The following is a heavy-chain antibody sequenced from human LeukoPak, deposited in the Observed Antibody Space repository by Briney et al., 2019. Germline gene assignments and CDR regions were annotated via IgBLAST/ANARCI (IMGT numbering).Heavy chain of an antibody. CDR3: ARARELGYCSGGSCYSRYYFDY. Sequence: SVKVSCKASGGTFSSYAISWVRQAPGQGLEWMGGIIPVFGTANYAQKFQGRVTITADESTSTAYMELSSLRSEDTAVYYCARARELGYCSGGSCYSRYYFDYWGQGTLVTVSS. CDR2: IIPVFGTA. CDR1: GGTFSSYA. V-gene: IGHV1-69*13. D-gene: IGHD2-15*01. J-gene: IGHJ4*02.